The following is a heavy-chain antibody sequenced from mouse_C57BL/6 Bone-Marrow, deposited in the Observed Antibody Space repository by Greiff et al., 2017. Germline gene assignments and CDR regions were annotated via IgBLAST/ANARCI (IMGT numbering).Heavy chain of an antibody. V-gene: IGHV1-55*01. D-gene: IGHD1-1*01. CDR1: GYTFTSYW. CDR2: IYPGSGST. CDR3: ARERAITTVANYYAMDY. J-gene: IGHJ4*01. Sequence: QVQLQQPGAELVKPGASVKMSCKASGYTFTSYWITWVKQRPGQGLEWIGDIYPGSGSTNYNEKFKSKATLTVDTSSSTAYMQLSSLTSEDSAVYYCARERAITTVANYYAMDYWGQGTSVTVSS.